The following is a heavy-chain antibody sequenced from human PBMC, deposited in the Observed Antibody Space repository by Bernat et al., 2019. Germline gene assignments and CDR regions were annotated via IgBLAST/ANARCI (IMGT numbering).Heavy chain of an antibody. CDR1: GGSISSSSYY. CDR2: ICYSGST. CDR3: ARVGYCSGGSCYDDDY. V-gene: IGHV4-39*01. Sequence: QLQLQESGPGLVKPSETLSLTCTVSGGSISSSSYYWGWIRQPPGKGLEWIGSICYSGSTYYNPSLKSRVTMSIDTSKNQFYLKLSCVTAADTAVYYCARVGYCSGGSCYDDDYWGQGTLVTVSS. J-gene: IGHJ4*02. D-gene: IGHD2-15*01.